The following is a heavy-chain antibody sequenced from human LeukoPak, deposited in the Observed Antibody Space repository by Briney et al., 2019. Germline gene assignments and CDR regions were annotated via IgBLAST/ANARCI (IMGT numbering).Heavy chain of an antibody. CDR1: GGSISSYY. Sequence: SETLSLTCTVSGGSISSYYWSWIRQPAGKGLEWIGRIYTSGSTNYNPSLKSRVTISVDTSNNQFSLKLSPMPAADTAVYYWSRDKDIVATIGGWFDPWGQGTLVTVSS. D-gene: IGHD5-12*01. CDR2: IYTSGST. J-gene: IGHJ5*02. V-gene: IGHV4-4*07. CDR3: SRDKDIVATIGGWFDP.